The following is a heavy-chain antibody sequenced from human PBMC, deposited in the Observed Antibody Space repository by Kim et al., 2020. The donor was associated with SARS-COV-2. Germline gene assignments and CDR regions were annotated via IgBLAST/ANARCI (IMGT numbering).Heavy chain of an antibody. V-gene: IGHV3-9*01. Sequence: SIGYADSVKGRFTISRDNAKNSLYLQMNSLRAEDTALYYCAKDPGDYLDYWGQGTLVTVSS. CDR2: SI. J-gene: IGHJ4*02. CDR3: AKDPGDYLDY.